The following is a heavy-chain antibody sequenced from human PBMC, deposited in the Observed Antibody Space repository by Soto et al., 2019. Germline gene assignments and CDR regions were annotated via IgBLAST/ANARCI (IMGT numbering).Heavy chain of an antibody. CDR1: GLAFGNYA. Sequence: GGSLRLSCRASGLAFGNYAMNWVRQVPGRGLEWVAGVSTNGRSTYYADSVRGRFTISRDNSKITVYLQMNSLRAEDTAVYYCAKDRVFNYFYGMDVWGQGTTVTVSS. D-gene: IGHD6-13*01. CDR3: AKDRVFNYFYGMDV. V-gene: IGHV3-23*01. J-gene: IGHJ6*02. CDR2: VSTNGRST.